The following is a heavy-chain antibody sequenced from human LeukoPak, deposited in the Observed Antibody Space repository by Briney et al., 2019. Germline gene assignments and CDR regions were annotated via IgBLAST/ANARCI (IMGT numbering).Heavy chain of an antibody. CDR3: ARDGHLGYYYYHMDV. CDR2: INPSGGST. Sequence: ASVKVSCKASGYTFTSYYMHWVRQAPGQGLEWMGMINPSGGSTSYAQKFQGRVTMTRDMSTSTVYMELSSLRSEDTAVYYCARDGHLGYYYYHMDVWGKGTTVTVSS. CDR1: GYTFTSYY. J-gene: IGHJ6*03. V-gene: IGHV1-46*01.